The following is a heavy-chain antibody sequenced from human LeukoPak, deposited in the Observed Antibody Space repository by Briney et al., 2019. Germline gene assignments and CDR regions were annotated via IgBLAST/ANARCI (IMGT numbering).Heavy chain of an antibody. CDR1: GYSFTSYW. V-gene: IGHV5-51*01. CDR2: IYPGDSDT. Sequence: GESLKISCKGSGYSFTSYWIGWVRQMPGKGLEWMGIIYPGDSDTRYSPSFQGQVTISADKSISTAYLQWSSLKASDTAMYYCARHGTDIADGGTIIDYWGLGTLVTVSS. D-gene: IGHD5-12*01. J-gene: IGHJ4*02. CDR3: ARHGTDIADGGTIIDY.